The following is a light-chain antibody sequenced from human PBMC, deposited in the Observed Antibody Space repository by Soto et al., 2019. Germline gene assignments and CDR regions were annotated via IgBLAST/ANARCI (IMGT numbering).Light chain of an antibody. CDR1: QSVSSN. J-gene: IGKJ1*01. V-gene: IGKV3-15*01. Sequence: ERVMTQSPATLSVSPGERATLSCRASQSVSSNLAWYQQKPGQTPRPLIYDASTRATGIPARFSGSGSGTKFTLTISSLQSEDLAVYYCQQYDDWPETFGQGTKV. CDR2: DAS. CDR3: QQYDDWPET.